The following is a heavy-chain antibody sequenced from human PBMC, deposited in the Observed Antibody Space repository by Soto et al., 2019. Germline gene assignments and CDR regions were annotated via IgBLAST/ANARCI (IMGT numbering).Heavy chain of an antibody. CDR2: IKQDGSEK. CDR1: GLSFSSYW. J-gene: IGHJ4*02. CDR3: ARRGDYDFWSGYSPLDY. V-gene: IGHV3-7*01. D-gene: IGHD3-3*01. Sequence: GSLRLSCAAYGLSFSSYWMSWVRQAPGKGLEWVANIKQDGSEKYYVDSVKGRFTISRDEDKTSLYLPMNSLRAEDTAVYDCARRGDYDFWSGYSPLDYWGQGTLVTVSS.